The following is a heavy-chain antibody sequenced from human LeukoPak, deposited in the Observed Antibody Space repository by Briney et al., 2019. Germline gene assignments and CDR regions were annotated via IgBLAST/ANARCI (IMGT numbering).Heavy chain of an antibody. CDR1: GFTFSSYS. CDR2: ISSSSSYI. V-gene: IGHV3-21*01. Sequence: PGGSLRLSCAASGFTFSSYSMNWVRQAPGKGLEWVSSISSSSSYIYYADSVKGRFIISRDNAKNSLYLQMNSLRAEDTAVYYCARDKVVVAATDAFDIWGQGTMVTVSS. J-gene: IGHJ3*02. D-gene: IGHD2-15*01. CDR3: ARDKVVVAATDAFDI.